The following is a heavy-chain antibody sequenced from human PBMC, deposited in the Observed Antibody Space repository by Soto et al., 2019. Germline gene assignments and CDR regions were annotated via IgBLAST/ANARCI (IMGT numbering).Heavy chain of an antibody. Sequence: QVQLVESGGGVVQPGRSLTLSCPASGFTFSTFAMHWVRQAPGKGLEWVAIISNDGANKGYADSVKGRFTISRDNSKNTLYLQMNNLRAEDTAVYFCAKGISTFGFYSDNWGQGTLVTVSS. CDR2: ISNDGANK. V-gene: IGHV3-30*18. CDR3: AKGISTFGFYSDN. D-gene: IGHD3-16*01. J-gene: IGHJ4*02. CDR1: GFTFSTFA.